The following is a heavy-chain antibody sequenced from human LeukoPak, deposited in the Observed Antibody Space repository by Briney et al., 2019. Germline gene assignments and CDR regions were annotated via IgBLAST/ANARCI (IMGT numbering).Heavy chain of an antibody. V-gene: IGHV3-23*01. J-gene: IGHJ4*02. Sequence: GGSLRLSCAASGXTFSSYAMSWVRQAPGKGLEWVSAISGSGGSTYYADSVKGRFTISRDNSKNTLYLQMNSLRAEDTAVYYCAKHTYYYDSSGRDYWGQGTLVTVSS. D-gene: IGHD3-22*01. CDR2: ISGSGGST. CDR1: GXTFSSYA. CDR3: AKHTYYYDSSGRDY.